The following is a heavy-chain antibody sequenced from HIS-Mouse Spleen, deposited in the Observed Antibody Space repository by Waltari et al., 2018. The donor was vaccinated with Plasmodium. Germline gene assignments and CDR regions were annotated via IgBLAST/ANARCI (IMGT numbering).Heavy chain of an antibody. J-gene: IGHJ4*02. V-gene: IGHV4-34*01. CDR3: ARGRRIVVVTAPRGFFDY. CDR2: INHSGST. D-gene: IGHD2-21*02. CDR1: GGSFSGYY. Sequence: QVQLQQWGAGLLKPSETLSLTCAVYGGSFSGYYWSWIRQPPGKGLAWIGEINHSGSTNDNQALKSRVTISVDTSKNQFSLKLSSGTAADTAVYYCARGRRIVVVTAPRGFFDYWGQGTLVTVSS.